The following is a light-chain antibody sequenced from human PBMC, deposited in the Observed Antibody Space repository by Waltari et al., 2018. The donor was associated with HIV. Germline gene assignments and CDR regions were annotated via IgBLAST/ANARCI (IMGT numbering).Light chain of an antibody. J-gene: IGLJ2*01. CDR1: SSDVGGYNY. Sequence: QSALTQPPSASGSPGPSVPIPCTGTSSDVGGYNYVPSYQQPPGKAPILMIYEVSKRPSGVPDRFSGSKSGNTASLTVSGLQAEDEADYYCSSYAGSNNFVVFGGGTKLTVL. V-gene: IGLV2-8*01. CDR3: SSYAGSNNFVV. CDR2: EVS.